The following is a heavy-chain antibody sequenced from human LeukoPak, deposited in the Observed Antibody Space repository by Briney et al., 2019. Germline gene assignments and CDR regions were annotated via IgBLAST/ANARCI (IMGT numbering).Heavy chain of an antibody. D-gene: IGHD3-10*01. CDR1: GFTFSSYA. J-gene: IGHJ6*02. V-gene: IGHV3-23*01. Sequence: GGSLRLSWAASGFTFSSYAMSWVRQAPGKGLEWVSAVSGSGGSTYYADSVKGRFTISRDNSKNTLYLQMNSLRAEDTAVDYCASTTGSYYYTYYYYYGMDVWGQGTTVTVSS. CDR2: VSGSGGST. CDR3: ASTTGSYYYTYYYYYGMDV.